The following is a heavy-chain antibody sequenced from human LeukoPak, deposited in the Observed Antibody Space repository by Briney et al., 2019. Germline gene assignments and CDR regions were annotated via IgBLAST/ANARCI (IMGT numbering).Heavy chain of an antibody. CDR1: GYTFTGYY. Sequence: EASVRVSCKASGYTFTGYYIHWVRQAPGQGLQWVGWINIKGGDTRSAQKFQGRVTMTRDTSINTAYMELSRLTSDDTAVYYRAKDHGTGCTDSWGQGTLVTVSS. D-gene: IGHD6-19*01. CDR2: INIKGGDT. J-gene: IGHJ4*02. CDR3: AKDHGTGCTDS. V-gene: IGHV1-2*02.